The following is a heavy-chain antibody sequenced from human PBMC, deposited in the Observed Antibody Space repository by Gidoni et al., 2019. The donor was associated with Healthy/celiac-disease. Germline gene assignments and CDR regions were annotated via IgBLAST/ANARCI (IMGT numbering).Heavy chain of an antibody. J-gene: IGHJ4*02. CDR3: TTGAGSGWHEGVIDY. Sequence: EVQLVESGGGLVKPGGSFRLSCDASGFNFSNSWMNWVRQAPGKGLECVGRIKSKTDGGPTDYAAPVKGRFTISRDDSKITLYLQMNSLKTEDTAVYYCTTGAGSGWHEGVIDYWGQGTLVTVSS. CDR1: GFNFSNSW. D-gene: IGHD6-19*01. CDR2: IKSKTDGGPT. V-gene: IGHV3-15*07.